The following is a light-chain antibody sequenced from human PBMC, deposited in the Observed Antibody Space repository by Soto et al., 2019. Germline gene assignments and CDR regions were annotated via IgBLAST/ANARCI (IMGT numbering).Light chain of an antibody. CDR1: SSDIGGYNY. CDR3: SSYAGSNNLGV. J-gene: IGLJ1*01. V-gene: IGLV2-8*01. CDR2: EVS. Sequence: QSVLTQPPSASGSPGQSVTISCTGTSSDIGGYNYVSWYQQCPGKAPKLMIYEVSKRPSGVPDRFSGSKSGNTASLTVSGLQAEDEADYYCSSYAGSNNLGVFGTGTKVTVL.